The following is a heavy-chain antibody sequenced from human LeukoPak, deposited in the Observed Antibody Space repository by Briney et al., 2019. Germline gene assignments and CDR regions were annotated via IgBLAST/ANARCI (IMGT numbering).Heavy chain of an antibody. Sequence: GGSLSLSCEASGFSFSNYWMTWVRQAPGKGLEWVADINQNGGRSYYVDSVKGRFTLSRDNAKNSLFLQLNSLRAEDTAVYYCVKNSGWYCLDYWGQGITVIVSS. CDR2: INQNGGRS. CDR1: GFSFSNYW. V-gene: IGHV3-7*03. J-gene: IGHJ4*02. CDR3: VKNSGWYCLDY. D-gene: IGHD6-13*01.